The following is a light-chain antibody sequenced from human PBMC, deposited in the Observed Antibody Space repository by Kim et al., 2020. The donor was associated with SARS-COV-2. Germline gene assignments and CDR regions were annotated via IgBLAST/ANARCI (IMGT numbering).Light chain of an antibody. CDR2: DVT. Sequence: QSALTQPPSVSGSLEQSVTISCTGTTNDIGSYNRVSWYQQPPGSAPKLIIYDVTSRPSGVPDRFSGSKSGTTASLTISGLQVEDEADYFCNSFTTGSSHYVFGTGTKVTVL. V-gene: IGLV2-18*02. CDR1: TNDIGSYNR. J-gene: IGLJ1*01. CDR3: NSFTTGSSHYV.